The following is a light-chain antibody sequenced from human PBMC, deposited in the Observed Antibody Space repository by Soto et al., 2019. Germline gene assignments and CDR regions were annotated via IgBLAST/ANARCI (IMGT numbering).Light chain of an antibody. J-gene: IGKJ1*01. CDR3: QQYTNWPGT. V-gene: IGKV3-15*01. CDR2: GAS. Sequence: EIVMTQSPATLSVSPGERATLSCRASQSVSSNLAWYQQKPGQAPRLLIYGASTRATGIPARFSGSGSGTAFTLTISSLQSEDFAVYYCQQYTNWPGTFGQGTKVEIK. CDR1: QSVSSN.